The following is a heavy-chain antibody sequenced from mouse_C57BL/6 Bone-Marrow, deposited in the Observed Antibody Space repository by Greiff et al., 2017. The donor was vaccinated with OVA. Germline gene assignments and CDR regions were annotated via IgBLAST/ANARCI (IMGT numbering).Heavy chain of an antibody. J-gene: IGHJ3*01. V-gene: IGHV8-8*01. CDR3: ARIKIYYGYDWFAY. CDR2: IWWDDDK. D-gene: IGHD2-2*01. CDR1: GFSLSTFGMG. Sequence: QVQLKESGPGILQPSQTLSLTCSFSGFSLSTFGMGVGWIRQPSGQGLEWLAHIWWDDDKYYNPALTSRLSISKDTSKNQVFLKVANVDTADTATYYCARIKIYYGYDWFAYWGQGTLVTVSA.